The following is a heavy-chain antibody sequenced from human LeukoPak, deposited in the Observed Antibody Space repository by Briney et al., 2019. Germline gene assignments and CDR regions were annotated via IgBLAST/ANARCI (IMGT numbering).Heavy chain of an antibody. D-gene: IGHD3-10*01. Sequence: PGGSLGLSCAASGFTFSSYEMNWVRQAPGKGLEWVSYISSSGSTIYYADSVKGRFTISRDNAKNSLYLQMNSLRAEDTAVYYCARDREVTMVRGVIASYGMDVWGQGTTVTVSS. CDR1: GFTFSSYE. V-gene: IGHV3-48*03. CDR2: ISSSGSTI. CDR3: ARDREVTMVRGVIASYGMDV. J-gene: IGHJ6*02.